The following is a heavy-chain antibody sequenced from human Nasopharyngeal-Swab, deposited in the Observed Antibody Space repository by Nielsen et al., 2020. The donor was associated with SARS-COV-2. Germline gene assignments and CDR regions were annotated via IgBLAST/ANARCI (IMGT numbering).Heavy chain of an antibody. Sequence: ASVKVSCKASGYTFTGYYMHWVRQAPGQGLEWMGRINPNSGGTNYAQKFQGRVTMTRDTSTSTVYMELSSLRSEDTAVYYCARVVGATRDAFDIWGQGTMVTVSS. CDR1: GYTFTGYY. D-gene: IGHD1-26*01. CDR2: INPNSGGT. CDR3: ARVVGATRDAFDI. J-gene: IGHJ3*02. V-gene: IGHV1-2*06.